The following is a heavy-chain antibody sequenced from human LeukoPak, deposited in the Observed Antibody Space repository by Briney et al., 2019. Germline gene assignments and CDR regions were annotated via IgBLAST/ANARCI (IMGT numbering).Heavy chain of an antibody. J-gene: IGHJ4*02. Sequence: GGSLRLSCAASGFTFSNYAMSWVRQAPGKGLEWVSRIRGSGDDTHYADSVRGRFTISRDNSKNTLYLQMNRLRAEDTAVYFCAKGGAYCSGGSCSNFDYWGQGTLVTVSS. CDR1: GFTFSNYA. V-gene: IGHV3-23*01. D-gene: IGHD2-15*01. CDR2: IRGSGDDT. CDR3: AKGGAYCSGGSCSNFDY.